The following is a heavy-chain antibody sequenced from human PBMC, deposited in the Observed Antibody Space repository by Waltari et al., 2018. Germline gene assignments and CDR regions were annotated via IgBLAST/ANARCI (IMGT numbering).Heavy chain of an antibody. Sequence: QVQLQESGPGLVKPSETLSLTCTVSGGSISRYYWIWIRQPPGKGLEWIGYIYYSGSTNYNPSLKSRVTISADTSKNQCALQLSSVTAAETAVYYCASAGGTLRQNYWGEGSLVTVSS. D-gene: IGHD3-3*01. V-gene: IGHV4-59*01. CDR2: IYYSGST. CDR1: GGSISRYY. CDR3: ASAGGTLRQNY. J-gene: IGHJ4*02.